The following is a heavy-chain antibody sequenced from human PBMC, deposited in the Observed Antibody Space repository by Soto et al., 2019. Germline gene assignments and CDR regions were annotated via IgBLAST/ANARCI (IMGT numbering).Heavy chain of an antibody. CDR1: GYTFISYG. V-gene: IGHV1-18*01. Sequence: ASVKVSSKASGYTFISYGISWVRQAPGQGLEWMGWISAYNGNTNYAQKLQGRVTMTTDTSTSTAYMELRSLRSDDTAVYYCARDEYDYIWGSYRRNWFDPWGQGTLVTVSS. D-gene: IGHD3-16*02. J-gene: IGHJ5*02. CDR2: ISAYNGNT. CDR3: ARDEYDYIWGSYRRNWFDP.